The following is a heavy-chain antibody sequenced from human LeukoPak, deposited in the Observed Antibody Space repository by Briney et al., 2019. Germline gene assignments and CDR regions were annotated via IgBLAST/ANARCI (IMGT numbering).Heavy chain of an antibody. CDR3: ARDLDFSSSDYGMDV. J-gene: IGHJ6*02. CDR2: IFYGGIA. D-gene: IGHD6-6*01. Sequence: SETLSLTCIVSGGSISDASYYWGWIRQPPGKGLEWLGSIFYGGIAYYNASLESRVSMSVDTSKNQFSLKLSSVTAADTAVYYCARDLDFSSSDYGMDVWGQGTTVTVSS. CDR1: GGSISDASYY. V-gene: IGHV4-39*07.